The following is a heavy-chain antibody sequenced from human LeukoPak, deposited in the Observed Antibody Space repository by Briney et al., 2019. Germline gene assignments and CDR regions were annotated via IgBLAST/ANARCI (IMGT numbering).Heavy chain of an antibody. Sequence: PGGSLRLSCAASGFTFSSYAMSWVRQAPGKGLEWVSSISSSSSYIYYADSVKGRFTISRDNAKNSLYLQMNSLRAEDTAVYYCARDMVRGVISSYYFDYWGQGTLVTVSS. J-gene: IGHJ4*02. CDR3: ARDMVRGVISSYYFDY. CDR2: ISSSSSYI. CDR1: GFTFSSYA. D-gene: IGHD3-10*01. V-gene: IGHV3-21*06.